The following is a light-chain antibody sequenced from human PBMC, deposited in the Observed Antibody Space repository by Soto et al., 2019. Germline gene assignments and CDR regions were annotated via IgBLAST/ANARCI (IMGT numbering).Light chain of an antibody. J-gene: IGKJ1*01. Sequence: EIVLTQSPGTLSVSPGERATLSFRASQSVSSNLAWYQQKPGQAPRLLIYGASTRATGIPARFSGSGSGTEFTLTISSLQSEDFAVYYRQQYNNWPGTFGQGTKVDI. CDR1: QSVSSN. CDR2: GAS. V-gene: IGKV3-15*01. CDR3: QQYNNWPGT.